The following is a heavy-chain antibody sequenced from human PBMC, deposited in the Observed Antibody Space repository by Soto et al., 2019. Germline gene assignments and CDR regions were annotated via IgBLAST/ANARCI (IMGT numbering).Heavy chain of an antibody. J-gene: IGHJ6*02. Sequence: EVQVLESGGGLVQPGGSLRLSCAASGFSFGDYAMSWVRQAPGKGLEWVSGISGTGSRTSYADSVRGRFTISRDNVNNTLSLQMDSLRAGDTAVYYCARGGRYTYGYGDYSYGMDVWGQGTTVTVSS. CDR3: ARGGRYTYGYGDYSYGMDV. CDR2: ISGTGSRT. V-gene: IGHV3-23*01. CDR1: GFSFGDYA. D-gene: IGHD5-18*01.